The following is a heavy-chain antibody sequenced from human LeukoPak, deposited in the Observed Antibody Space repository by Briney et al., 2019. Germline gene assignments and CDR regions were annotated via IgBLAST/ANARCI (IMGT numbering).Heavy chain of an antibody. J-gene: IGHJ4*02. D-gene: IGHD1-26*01. Sequence: PGGSLRPSCAASGFTFSSYAMSWVRQAPGKGLEWVSAISGSGGSTYYADSVKGRFTISRDNSKNTLYLQMNSLRAGDTAVYYCAKSGLVGATYFDYWGQGTLVTVSS. CDR1: GFTFSSYA. V-gene: IGHV3-23*01. CDR2: ISGSGGST. CDR3: AKSGLVGATYFDY.